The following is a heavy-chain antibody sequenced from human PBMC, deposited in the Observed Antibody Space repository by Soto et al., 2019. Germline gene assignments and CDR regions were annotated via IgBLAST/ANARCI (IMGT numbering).Heavy chain of an antibody. CDR1: GGSISSGDYY. CDR3: ARVSGDYPNWFDP. CDR2: IYYSGST. V-gene: IGHV4-30-4*01. D-gene: IGHD4-17*01. J-gene: IGHJ5*02. Sequence: QVQLQESGPGLVKPSQTLSLTCTVSGGSISSGDYYWSWIRQPPGKGLEWIGYIYYSGSTYYNPSLKSRGXXSXDQXKNQFSLKLSSVTAADTAVYYCARVSGDYPNWFDPWGQGTLVTVSS.